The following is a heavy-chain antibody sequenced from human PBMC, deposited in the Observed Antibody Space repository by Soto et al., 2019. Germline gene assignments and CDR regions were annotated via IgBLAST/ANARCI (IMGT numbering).Heavy chain of an antibody. J-gene: IGHJ3*02. CDR2: TIPVFNTA. D-gene: IGHD3-10*01. V-gene: IGHV1-69*06. CDR3: ALGVYGPGNYYTGPSAFDI. Sequence: QVQLEQSGAEVKKPGSSVKVSCKASGGTLSDHGVAWLRQAPGQGLEWMGGTIPVFNTAKYAQKFQGRVTVTADKFTNLAYMELSSLRSVDTAFYFCALGVYGPGNYYTGPSAFDIWGQGTMVIVSS. CDR1: GGTLSDHG.